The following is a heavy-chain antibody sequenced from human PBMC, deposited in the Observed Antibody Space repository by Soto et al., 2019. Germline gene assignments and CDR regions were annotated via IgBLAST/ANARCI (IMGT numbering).Heavy chain of an antibody. CDR3: AKDAREAAPSDV. J-gene: IGHJ3*01. CDR2: MSTYIENK. CDR1: GYAFTSYG. D-gene: IGHD2-15*01. Sequence: QAQLLQSEPELRKPGASVKVSCKASGYAFTSYGINWVRRAPGQGLEWVGWMSTYIENKVYAQKLQGRVTMTMDAATSTAYLDLGPLRSDDTAVYYCAKDAREAAPSDVWGQGTMVTVSS. V-gene: IGHV1-18*01.